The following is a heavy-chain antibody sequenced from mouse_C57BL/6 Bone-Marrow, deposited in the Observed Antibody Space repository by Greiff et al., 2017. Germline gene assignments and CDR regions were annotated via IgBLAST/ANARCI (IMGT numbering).Heavy chain of an antibody. Sequence: VQLQQSGPELVKPGASVKISCKASGYTFTDYYMNWVKQSHGKSLEWIGDINPNNGGTSYNQKFKGKATLTVDKSSSTAYMELRSLTSEDSAVYYCARWGCYYVPDAMDYWGQGTSVTVSS. CDR2: INPNNGGT. D-gene: IGHD1-1*01. CDR3: ARWGCYYVPDAMDY. J-gene: IGHJ4*01. V-gene: IGHV1-26*01. CDR1: GYTFTDYY.